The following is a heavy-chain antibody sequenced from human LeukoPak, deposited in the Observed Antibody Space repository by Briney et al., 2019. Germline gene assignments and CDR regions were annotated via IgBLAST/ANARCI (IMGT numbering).Heavy chain of an antibody. D-gene: IGHD3-16*01. J-gene: IGHJ6*04. V-gene: IGHV4-31*03. CDR2: IYHSGST. Sequence: SETLSLTYTVSGDSITSRAYYWIWIRQHPGTGLEGIGYIYHSGSTYYNPSLMTRVTMSVDTSKNQFSLRLTSVTAADTAVYYCARDMFVGGLDVWGKGTTVTVSS. CDR3: ARDMFVGGLDV. CDR1: GDSITSRAYY.